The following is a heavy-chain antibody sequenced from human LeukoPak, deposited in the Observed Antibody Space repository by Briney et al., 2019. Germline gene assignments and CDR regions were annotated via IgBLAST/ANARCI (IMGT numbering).Heavy chain of an antibody. J-gene: IGHJ4*02. CDR3: ARAELNTRRWELLEGIFDY. CDR1: GGSISNTFYY. V-gene: IGHV4-39*07. D-gene: IGHD1-26*01. CDR2: TNYSGST. Sequence: KTSETLSLTCTVSGGSISNTFYYWGWIRHPQGKGLEWIGRTNYSGSTYYNPSLKSRVTISVDTSKNQFSLKLSSVTAADTAVYYCARAELNTRRWELLEGIFDYWGQGTLVTVSS.